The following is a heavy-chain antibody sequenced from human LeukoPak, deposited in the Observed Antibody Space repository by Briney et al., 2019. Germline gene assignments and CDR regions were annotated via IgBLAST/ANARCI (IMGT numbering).Heavy chain of an antibody. V-gene: IGHV3-48*01. CDR2: ITSSSTTI. CDR1: GFTFSTYS. CDR3: ARSYDFWSGLDY. Sequence: GGSLRLSCAASGFTFSTYSVHWVRQAPGKGLEWISYITSSSTTIYYGDSVKGRFTISRDNANNSLYLQMHNLRADDTAVYYCARSYDFWSGLDYWGQGALVTVSS. D-gene: IGHD3-3*01. J-gene: IGHJ4*02.